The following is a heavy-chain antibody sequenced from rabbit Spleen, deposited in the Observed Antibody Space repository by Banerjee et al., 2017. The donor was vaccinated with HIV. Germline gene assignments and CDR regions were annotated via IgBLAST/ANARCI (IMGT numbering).Heavy chain of an antibody. J-gene: IGHJ4*01. V-gene: IGHV1S21*01. CDR1: GFDFSRYG. CDR2: IDPVFGIT. D-gene: IGHD7-1*01. CDR3: GRGGNSVGDGLGL. Sequence: EQLVESGGGLVQPGGSLKLSCKASGFDFSRYGVSWVRQAPGKGLEWIGYIDPVFGITYFASWVNGRFTIAKTSSTTVTLQMTSLTGADTATYFCGRGGNSVGDGLGLWGPGTLVTVS.